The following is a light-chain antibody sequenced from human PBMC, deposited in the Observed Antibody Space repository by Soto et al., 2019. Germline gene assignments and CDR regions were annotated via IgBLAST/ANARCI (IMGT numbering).Light chain of an antibody. CDR2: GAS. V-gene: IGKV3-15*01. J-gene: IGKJ5*01. CDR3: QQYNYRPPA. CDR1: QSVSAN. Sequence: EIVMTQPPATLSVSPGERAALSCRASQSVSANLAWYQQTPGQAPRLLIYGASTRATGIPARFSGSGFGTEFTLTISSLKSEDFAVYYCQQYNYRPPAFGQGTRLEIK.